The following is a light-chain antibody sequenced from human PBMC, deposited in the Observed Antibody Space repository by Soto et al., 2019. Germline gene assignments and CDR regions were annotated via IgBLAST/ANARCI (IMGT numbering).Light chain of an antibody. CDR3: QQSYSTPPT. Sequence: DLQMTQSPSSLSASVGDRVTITCRASQGITSYLNWYQQKPGKAPKLLIYAASSLQSGVPSRFSGGGSGTDFTLTISTVQPEDFATYYCQQSYSTPPTFGGGTKVEIK. V-gene: IGKV1-39*01. CDR2: AAS. J-gene: IGKJ4*01. CDR1: QGITSY.